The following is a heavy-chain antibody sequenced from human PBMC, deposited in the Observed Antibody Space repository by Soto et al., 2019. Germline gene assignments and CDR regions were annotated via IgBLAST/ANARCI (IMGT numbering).Heavy chain of an antibody. CDR3: AHTHHRRDCYNSGFDY. J-gene: IGHJ4*02. CDR1: GFSLSTSGVG. V-gene: IGHV2-5*02. CDR2: IYWDYDK. Sequence: QITLKESGPTLVKPTQTLTLTCTFSGFSLSTSGVGVGWIRQPPGKALEGLALIYWDYDKRYSPSLKSRLTITKDPSKNQVVLTMTHMDPLDTATYYCAHTHHRRDCYNSGFDYWGQGTLVTVSS. D-gene: IGHD2-21*01.